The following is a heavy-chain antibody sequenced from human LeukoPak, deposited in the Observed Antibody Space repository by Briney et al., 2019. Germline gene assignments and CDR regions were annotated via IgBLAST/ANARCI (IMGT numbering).Heavy chain of an antibody. CDR1: GFTFSSYS. D-gene: IGHD5-12*01. V-gene: IGHV3-21*01. J-gene: IGHJ4*02. CDR2: ISSSSSYI. CDR3: ARVRGYSGYDYGY. Sequence: GGSLRLSCAASGFTFSSYSMNWVRQAPGKGLEWVSSISSSSSYIYYADSVNGRFTISRDNAKNSLYLQMDSLRAEDTAVYYCARVRGYSGYDYGYWGQGTLVTVSS.